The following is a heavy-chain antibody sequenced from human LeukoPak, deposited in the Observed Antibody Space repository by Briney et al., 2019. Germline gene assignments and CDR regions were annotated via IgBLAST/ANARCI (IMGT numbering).Heavy chain of an antibody. CDR2: ISAYNGNT. Sequence: ASVKVSCKASRYTFTSYGISWVRQAPGQGLEWMGWISAYNGNTNYAQKLQGRVTMTTDKSTSTAYMELRSLRSDDTAVYYCARAYDFWSGYYRAYFDYWGKGTLVTVSS. D-gene: IGHD3-3*01. V-gene: IGHV1-18*01. CDR3: ARAYDFWSGYYRAYFDY. J-gene: IGHJ4*02. CDR1: RYTFTSYG.